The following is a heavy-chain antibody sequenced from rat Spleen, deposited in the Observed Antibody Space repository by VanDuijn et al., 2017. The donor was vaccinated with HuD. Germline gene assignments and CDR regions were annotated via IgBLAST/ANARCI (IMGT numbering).Heavy chain of an antibody. CDR2: ISTGGNT. D-gene: IGHD1-11*01. CDR1: GFSLTSNG. Sequence: QVQLKESGPGLVQPSQTLSLTCTVSGFSLTSNGVSWVRQPPGKGLEWIAAISTGGNTYYNSGLKSRLGISRDTSKSQVFLQMNSLQTDDTAIYFCARSYGGYTQHWFAYWGQGTLITVSS. J-gene: IGHJ3*01. V-gene: IGHV2S12*01. CDR3: ARSYGGYTQHWFAY.